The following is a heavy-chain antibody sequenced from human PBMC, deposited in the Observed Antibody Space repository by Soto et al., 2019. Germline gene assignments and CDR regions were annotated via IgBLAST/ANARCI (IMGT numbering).Heavy chain of an antibody. J-gene: IGHJ6*02. CDR2: ISGSGGST. CDR3: AKADPDYYVSSGYYYYYGMDV. V-gene: IGHV3-23*01. Sequence: EVQLLESGGGLVQPGGSLRLSCAASGFTFSSYAMSWVRQAPGKGLEWVSAISGSGGSTYYADSVKGRFTISRDNSKKPLYLKMNSLRAEDTAVYYCAKADPDYYVSSGYYYYYGMDVWGQGTTVTVSS. D-gene: IGHD3-22*01. CDR1: GFTFSSYA.